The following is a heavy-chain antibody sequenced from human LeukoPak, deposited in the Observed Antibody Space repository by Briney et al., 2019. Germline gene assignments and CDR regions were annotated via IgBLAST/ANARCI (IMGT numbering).Heavy chain of an antibody. D-gene: IGHD6-13*01. CDR1: GFTFSSYA. CDR2: ISGSGGST. V-gene: IGHV3-23*01. Sequence: SGGSLRLSCAASGFTFSSYAMSWVRQAPGKGLEWVSAISGSGGSTYYADSVKGRFTISRDNSKNTLYLQMNSLRAEDTAVYYCAKAQQLVYYFDYWGRGTLVTVSS. CDR3: AKAQQLVYYFDY. J-gene: IGHJ4*02.